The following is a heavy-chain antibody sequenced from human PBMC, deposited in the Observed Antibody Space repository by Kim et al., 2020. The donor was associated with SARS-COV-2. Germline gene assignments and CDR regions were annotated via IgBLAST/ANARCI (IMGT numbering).Heavy chain of an antibody. D-gene: IGHD1-26*01. V-gene: IGHV4-59*08. CDR3: ARLDLVGATPRHYYYGMDV. Sequence: SETLSLTCTVSGGSISSYYWSWIRQPPGKVLECIGYIYYSGSTNYNPSLKCRVTISVDTSKNQFSLKLSSVTAADTAVYYCARLDLVGATPRHYYYGMDVWGPGTTVTVYS. CDR1: GGSISSYY. CDR2: IYYSGST. J-gene: IGHJ6*02.